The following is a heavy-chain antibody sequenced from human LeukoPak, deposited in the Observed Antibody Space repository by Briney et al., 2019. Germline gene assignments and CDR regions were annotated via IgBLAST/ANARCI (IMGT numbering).Heavy chain of an antibody. J-gene: IGHJ4*02. V-gene: IGHV1-69*13. Sequence: SVKVSSKPSGGTFSSYAISRVRQAPGQGLEWMGGIIPIFGTANYAQKFQGRVKITADESTSTAYMELSSLRSEDTAVYYCARSGRTVEMAYYFDYWGQGTLVTVSS. D-gene: IGHD5-24*01. CDR3: ARSGRTVEMAYYFDY. CDR1: GGTFSSYA. CDR2: IIPIFGTA.